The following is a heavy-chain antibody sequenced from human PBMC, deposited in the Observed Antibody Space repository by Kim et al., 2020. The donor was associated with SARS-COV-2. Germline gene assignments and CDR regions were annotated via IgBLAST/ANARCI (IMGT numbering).Heavy chain of an antibody. V-gene: IGHV3-53*01. CDR1: GFTVSSNY. CDR3: ARVAWLPDAFDI. D-gene: IGHD3-9*01. Sequence: GGSLRLSCAASGFTVSSNYMSWVRQAPGKGLEWVSVIYSGGSTYYADSVKGRFTISRDNSKNTLYLQMNSLRAEDTAVYYCARVAWLPDAFDIWGQGTMVTVSS. J-gene: IGHJ3*02. CDR2: IYSGGST.